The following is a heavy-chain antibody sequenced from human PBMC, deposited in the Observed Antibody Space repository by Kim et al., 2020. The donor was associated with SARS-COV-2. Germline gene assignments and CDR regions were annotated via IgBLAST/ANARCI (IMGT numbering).Heavy chain of an antibody. Sequence: YTPSLKSRVTISVDTSKNQFSLKLSSVTAADTAVYYCARDNSGWHSFDYWGQGTLVTVSS. CDR3: ARDNSGWHSFDY. J-gene: IGHJ4*02. V-gene: IGHV4-59*01. D-gene: IGHD6-19*01.